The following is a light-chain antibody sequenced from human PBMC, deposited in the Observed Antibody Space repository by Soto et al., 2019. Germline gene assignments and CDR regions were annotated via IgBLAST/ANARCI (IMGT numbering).Light chain of an antibody. CDR3: SSYTSSSTPLCV. Sequence: SVLSQHATVPGSPGQSITIPRIGISRDVGGDHYVCWYKQHPGKAPRLLIYDVSNRHSGVSNRFSGSKSGDTASLTIFGLQAEDEADYYCSSYTSSSTPLCVFGTGTKVTVL. CDR1: SRDVGGDHY. V-gene: IGLV2-14*01. J-gene: IGLJ1*01. CDR2: DVS.